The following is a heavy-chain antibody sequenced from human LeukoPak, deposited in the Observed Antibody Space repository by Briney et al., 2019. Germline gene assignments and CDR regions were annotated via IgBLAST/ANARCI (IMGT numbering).Heavy chain of an antibody. Sequence: PSETLSLTCTVSGGSISSSSYYWGWIRQPPGKGLEWIGSIYYSGSTYYNPSLKSRVTISVDTSKNQFSLKLGSVTAADTAVYYCARTLVVVITTKPFSYNWFDPWGQGTLVTVSS. CDR2: IYYSGST. J-gene: IGHJ5*02. CDR1: GGSISSSSYY. V-gene: IGHV4-39*07. D-gene: IGHD3-22*01. CDR3: ARTLVVVITTKPFSYNWFDP.